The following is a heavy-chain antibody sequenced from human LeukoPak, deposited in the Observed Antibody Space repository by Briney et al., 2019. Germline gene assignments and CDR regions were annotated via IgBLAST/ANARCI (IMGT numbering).Heavy chain of an antibody. CDR1: GFTFSSYE. Sequence: GGSLRLSCAASGFTFSSYEMNWVRQAPGKGLEWVSYISRSGSTIYYADSVKGRFTISRDNAKNSLYLQMNSLRAEDRAVYYCARVSDYGPYYFDYWGQGTLVTVSS. D-gene: IGHD4-17*01. CDR2: ISRSGSTI. J-gene: IGHJ4*02. V-gene: IGHV3-48*03. CDR3: ARVSDYGPYYFDY.